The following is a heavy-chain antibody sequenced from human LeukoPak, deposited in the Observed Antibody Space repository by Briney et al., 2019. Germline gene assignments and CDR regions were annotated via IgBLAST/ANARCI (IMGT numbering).Heavy chain of an antibody. CDR2: IKQDESEK. V-gene: IGHV3-7*01. CDR3: ATYDFWMAPY. Sequence: GRSLRLSCAASGFTFSNYWMTWVRQAPGKGLEWVANIKQDESEKYYVDSVKGRFTISRDNAKHSLYLQMNSLRAEDTAVYYCATYDFWMAPYWGQGTLVTVSS. CDR1: GFTFSNYW. D-gene: IGHD3-3*01. J-gene: IGHJ4*02.